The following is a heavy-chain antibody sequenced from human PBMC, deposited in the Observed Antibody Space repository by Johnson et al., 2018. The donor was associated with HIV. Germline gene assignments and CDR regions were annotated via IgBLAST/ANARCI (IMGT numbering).Heavy chain of an antibody. CDR1: GFTFSRYW. CDR2: IKQDGREH. J-gene: IGHJ3*02. Sequence: VQLVESGGGLIQPGGSLRLSCAASGFTFSRYWMSWVRQAPGKGLEWVANIKQDGREHYYVDSVKGRFTISRDNAKNSLYLHMNSLRVEDTAVYYCAKGQVARGAFDIWGQGTMVTVSS. CDR3: AKGQVARGAFDI. V-gene: IGHV3-7*01.